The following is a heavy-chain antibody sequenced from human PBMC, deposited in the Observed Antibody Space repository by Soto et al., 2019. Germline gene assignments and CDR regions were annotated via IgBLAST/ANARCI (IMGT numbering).Heavy chain of an antibody. J-gene: IGHJ4*02. Sequence: QVHLQESGPGLVKPSETLSLTCTVSGVSISGFHWSWIRQPTGKGLEWFGYIHSSGSSNYNPSLESRVTMSVDTSKNQFYLKLSSVTAADTAVYYCARYMRDAGTFYFDYWGQGTLVTASS. CDR2: IHSSGSS. CDR1: GVSISGFH. CDR3: ARYMRDAGTFYFDY. D-gene: IGHD3-16*01. V-gene: IGHV4-59*01.